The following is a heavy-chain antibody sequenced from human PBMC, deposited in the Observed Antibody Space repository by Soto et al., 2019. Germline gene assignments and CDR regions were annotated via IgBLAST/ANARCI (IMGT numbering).Heavy chain of an antibody. CDR1: GFTFSIYV. CDR3: ARVQVTARNAFDV. D-gene: IGHD2-21*02. V-gene: IGHV3-23*01. CDR2: VSGSAGTT. J-gene: IGHJ3*01. Sequence: EVQLLESGGGLVQPGGSLRLSCEASGFTFSIYVMTWVRQAPGKGLEWVSAVSGSAGTTYYADSVKGRFSISRDNSKNTLYLQMNSRTADDTAVYYCARVQVTARNAFDVWGPGTMVTVSS.